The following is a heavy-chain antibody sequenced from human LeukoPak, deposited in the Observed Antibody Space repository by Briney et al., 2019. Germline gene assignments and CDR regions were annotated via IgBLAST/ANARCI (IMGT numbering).Heavy chain of an antibody. V-gene: IGHV4-4*07. Sequence: SETLSLTCDVSGGSMNNAYWSWIRQPAGEGLEWIGRIYATGSTDYNPSLKSRMTMSIDTSKNQFSLKLTSVTAADTAVYFCARDKALDSDGSGFYYNRGIDCWGQGTLVIVSS. CDR1: GGSMNNAY. CDR2: IYATGST. J-gene: IGHJ4*02. CDR3: ARDKALDSDGSGFYYNRGIDC. D-gene: IGHD3-22*01.